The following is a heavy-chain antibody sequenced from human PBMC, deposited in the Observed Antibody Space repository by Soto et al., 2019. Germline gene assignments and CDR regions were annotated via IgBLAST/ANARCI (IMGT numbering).Heavy chain of an antibody. CDR3: ARDMGELWPYDAFDI. V-gene: IGHV3-30-3*01. Sequence: GGSLRLSCAASGFTFSSYAIHWVRQAPGKGLEWVAVISYDGSNKYYADSVKGRFTISRDNSKNTLPLQMNSLRAEDTAVYYCARDMGELWPYDAFDIWGQGTMVTVSS. CDR1: GFTFSSYA. J-gene: IGHJ3*02. D-gene: IGHD5-18*01. CDR2: ISYDGSNK.